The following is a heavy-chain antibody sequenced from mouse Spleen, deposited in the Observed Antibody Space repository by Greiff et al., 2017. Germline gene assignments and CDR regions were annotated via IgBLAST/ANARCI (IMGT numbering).Heavy chain of an antibody. V-gene: IGHV5-17*01. CDR1: GLTFSDYG. CDR3: ARRNYGYAMDY. Sequence: EVKLMESGGGLVKPGGSLQLSCAASGLTFSDYGMHWVRQAPEKGLEWVAYISRGSSTIYYADTVKGRFTISRDNAKNSLFLQMTSLRSEDTAMYYCARRNYGYAMDYWGQGTSVTVSS. CDR2: ISRGSSTI. D-gene: IGHD1-1*02. J-gene: IGHJ4*01.